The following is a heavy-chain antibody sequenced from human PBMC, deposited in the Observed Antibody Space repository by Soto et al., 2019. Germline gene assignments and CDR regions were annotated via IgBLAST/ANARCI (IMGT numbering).Heavy chain of an antibody. CDR2: INHSGST. D-gene: IGHD3-3*01. J-gene: IGHJ4*02. V-gene: IGHV4-34*01. CDR3: EKHTITIFGVVGH. CDR1: GGSFSGYY. Sequence: SETLSLTCAVYGGSFSGYYWSWIRQPPGKGLEWIGEINHSGSTNYNPSLKSRVTISVDTSKNQFSLKLSSVTAADTAVYYCEKHTITIFGVVGHWGQGTLVTVSS.